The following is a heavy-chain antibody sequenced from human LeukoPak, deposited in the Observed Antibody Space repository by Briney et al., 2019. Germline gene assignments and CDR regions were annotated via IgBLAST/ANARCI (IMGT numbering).Heavy chain of an antibody. CDR1: GGSFSGYY. CDR3: ARQRITMIVVAKLFDY. V-gene: IGHV4-34*01. D-gene: IGHD3-22*01. J-gene: IGHJ4*02. Sequence: SETLSLTCAAYGGSFSGYYWSWIRQPPGKGLEWIGEINHSGSTNYNPSLKSRVTISVDTSKNQFSLKLSSVTAADTAVYYCARQRITMIVVAKLFDYWGQGTLVTVSS. CDR2: INHSGST.